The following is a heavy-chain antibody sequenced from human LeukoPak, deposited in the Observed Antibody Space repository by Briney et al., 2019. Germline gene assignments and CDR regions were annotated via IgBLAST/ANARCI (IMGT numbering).Heavy chain of an antibody. CDR3: VRGTGY. CDR2: ISSNGDNT. J-gene: IGHJ4*02. Sequence: GGSLRLSCSVSGFTFSTYVMHWVRQAPGKGLEYVSAISSNGDNTYYADSVKGRFTISRDNSKYTLYLQMSSLRADDTAVYYCVRGTGYWGQGTLVTVSS. CDR1: GFTFSTYV. V-gene: IGHV3-64D*06.